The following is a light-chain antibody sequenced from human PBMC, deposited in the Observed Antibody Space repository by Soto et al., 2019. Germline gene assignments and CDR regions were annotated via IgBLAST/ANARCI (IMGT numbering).Light chain of an antibody. V-gene: IGKV3-15*01. CDR1: QRLSSN. J-gene: IGKJ1*01. CDR3: HQYNKWPWT. Sequence: ETVLTQSPATLSVSPGEGATLSCRASQRLSSNLAWYQQKPGQAPRLLIYGALTRAPGIPARFSGSGSGTEFTLPISSLQSEDFAIYYCHQYNKWPWTFGQGTKVDIK. CDR2: GAL.